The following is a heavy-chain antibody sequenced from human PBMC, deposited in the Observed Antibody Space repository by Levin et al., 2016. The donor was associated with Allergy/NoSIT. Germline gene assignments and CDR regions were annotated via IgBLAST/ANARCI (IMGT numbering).Heavy chain of an antibody. CDR1: GGSISSSSYY. J-gene: IGHJ2*01. Sequence: SETLSLTCTVSGGSISSSSYYWGWIRQPPGKGLEWIGSIYYSGSTYYNPSLKSRVTISVDTSKNQFSLKLSSVTAADTAVYYCASGPDDSSGYWSNRYFDLWGRGTLVTVSS. D-gene: IGHD3-22*01. CDR2: IYYSGST. CDR3: ASGPDDSSGYWSNRYFDL. V-gene: IGHV4-39*07.